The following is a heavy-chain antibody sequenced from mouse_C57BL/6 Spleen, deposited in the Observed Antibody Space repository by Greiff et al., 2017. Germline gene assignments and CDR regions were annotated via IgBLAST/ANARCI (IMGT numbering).Heavy chain of an antibody. CDR1: GYSFTDYN. Sequence: EVQLQQSGPELVKPGASVKISCKASGYSFTDYNMNWVKQSNGKSLEWIGVINPNYGTTSYNQKFKGKATLTVDKSSSTAYMELRSLTSEDSAVYYCARASYGNTWFAYWGQGTLVTVSA. CDR3: ARASYGNTWFAY. J-gene: IGHJ3*01. V-gene: IGHV1-39*01. CDR2: INPNYGTT. D-gene: IGHD2-1*01.